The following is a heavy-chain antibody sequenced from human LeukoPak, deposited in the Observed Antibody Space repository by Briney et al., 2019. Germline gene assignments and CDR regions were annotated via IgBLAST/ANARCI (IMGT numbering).Heavy chain of an antibody. V-gene: IGHV4-39*01. CDR3: ARQPRVNDQQRNWFDP. CDR1: GGSISNTNYY. Sequence: SETLSLTCTLSGGSISNTNYYWGWVRQPPGKGLEWIGTIYYTGATYYNPSLNSRVTISVDTSKNQFSLRLNSVTAADTAEYYCARQPRVNDQQRNWFDPWGQGTLVTVSS. D-gene: IGHD2-2*01. CDR2: IYYTGAT. J-gene: IGHJ5*02.